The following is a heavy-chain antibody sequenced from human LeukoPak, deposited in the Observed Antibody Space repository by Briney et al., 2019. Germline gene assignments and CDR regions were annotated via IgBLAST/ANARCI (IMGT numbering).Heavy chain of an antibody. CDR3: AREKLGLGLVGAMLEYYFDY. J-gene: IGHJ4*02. Sequence: SETLSINCTVSGGSISSGGYYWSWIRQHPGKGVEWIGYIYDSGSTYYNPSLKSRVTISVDTSKNQFSLKLSSVTAADTAVYYCAREKLGLGLVGAMLEYYFDYWGQGTLVTVSS. CDR1: GGSISSGGYY. V-gene: IGHV4-31*03. D-gene: IGHD1-26*01. CDR2: IYDSGST.